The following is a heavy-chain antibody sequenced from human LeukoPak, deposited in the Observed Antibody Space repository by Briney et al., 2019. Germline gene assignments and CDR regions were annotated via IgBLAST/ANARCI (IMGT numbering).Heavy chain of an antibody. CDR1: TFSLSSHS. Sequence: GGSLRLSCVASTFSLSSHSMNWVRRAPGKGLEWVSSISFGGDHIKYADSVKGRFTISRDNAKNSLYLQMNSLRAEDTAVYYCARGIGHYYDSSGYWGGNFDYWGQGTLVTVSA. J-gene: IGHJ4*02. CDR3: ARGIGHYYDSSGYWGGNFDY. CDR2: ISFGGDHI. V-gene: IGHV3-21*01. D-gene: IGHD3-22*01.